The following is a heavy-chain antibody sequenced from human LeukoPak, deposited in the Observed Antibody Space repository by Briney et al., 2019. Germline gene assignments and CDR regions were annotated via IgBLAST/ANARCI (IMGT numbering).Heavy chain of an antibody. CDR2: INSDGSST. CDR3: ARDSLDSSGYYLYYFDY. CDR1: GFTFSSYW. J-gene: IGHJ4*02. V-gene: IGHV3-74*01. D-gene: IGHD3-22*01. Sequence: GGSLRLSCAASGFTFSSYWMHWVRQAPGKGLVWVSRINSDGSSTSYADSVKGRLTISRDNAKNTLYLQMNSLRAEDTAVYYCARDSLDSSGYYLYYFDYWGQGTQVTVSS.